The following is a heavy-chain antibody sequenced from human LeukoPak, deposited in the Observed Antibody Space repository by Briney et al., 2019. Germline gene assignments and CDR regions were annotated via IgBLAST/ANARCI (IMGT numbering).Heavy chain of an antibody. J-gene: IGHJ5*02. CDR2: INHSGST. Sequence: SETLSLTCAVYGGSFSGYYWSRIRQPPGKGLEWIGEINHSGSTNYNPSLKSRVTISVDTSKNRFSLKLSSVTAADTAVYYCARGGLRFLEWLRSGFDPWGQGTLVTVSS. CDR1: GGSFSGYY. CDR3: ARGGLRFLEWLRSGFDP. D-gene: IGHD3-3*01. V-gene: IGHV4-34*01.